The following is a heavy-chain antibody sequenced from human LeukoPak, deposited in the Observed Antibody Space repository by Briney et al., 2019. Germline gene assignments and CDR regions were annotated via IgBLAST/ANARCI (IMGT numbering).Heavy chain of an antibody. V-gene: IGHV3-74*01. CDR2: INSDGSST. J-gene: IGHJ4*02. D-gene: IGHD2-15*01. Sequence: PGGSLRLSCAASGIHLSMYWMDWVRQTSGKGLVSVSRINSDGSSTRYADSVKRRFTISRYNAKNTLDLQLSSLRAEDTAVYYCARVDCSGCSCYLDYWGQGTLVTVSS. CDR3: ARVDCSGCSCYLDY. CDR1: GIHLSMYW.